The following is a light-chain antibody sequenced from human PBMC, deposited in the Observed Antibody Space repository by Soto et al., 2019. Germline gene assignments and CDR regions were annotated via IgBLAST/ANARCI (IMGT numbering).Light chain of an antibody. CDR2: GAS. V-gene: IGKV3-20*01. CDR1: QTLRRTY. CDR3: HQYDNAPQT. Sequence: EIVLMQSPGTLSLSPGERATLSCRASQTLRRTYIAWYQQKPGQAPRLLIYGASKRATGIPDRFSGSRSGTDFSLTISRLEPEDFAVYYCHQYDNAPQTYGQGTKVEIK. J-gene: IGKJ2*01.